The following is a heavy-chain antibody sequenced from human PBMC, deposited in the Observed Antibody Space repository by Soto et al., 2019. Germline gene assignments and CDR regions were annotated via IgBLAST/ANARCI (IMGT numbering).Heavy chain of an antibody. V-gene: IGHV3-9*01. Sequence: SLRLSCAASGFTFDDYAMHWVRQAPGKGLEWVSGISWNSGSIGYADSVKGRFTISRDNAKNSLYLQMNSLRAEDTALYYCAKGMTTVTTSDFDYWGQGTLVTVSS. D-gene: IGHD4-17*01. CDR3: AKGMTTVTTSDFDY. CDR2: ISWNSGSI. CDR1: GFTFDDYA. J-gene: IGHJ4*02.